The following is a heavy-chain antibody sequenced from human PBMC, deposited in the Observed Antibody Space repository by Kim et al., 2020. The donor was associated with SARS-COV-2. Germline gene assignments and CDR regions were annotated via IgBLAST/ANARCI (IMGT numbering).Heavy chain of an antibody. Sequence: GGSLRLSCAASGFTFSSYSMNWVRQAPGKGLEWVSSISSSSSYIYYADSVKGRFTISRDNAKNSLYLQMNSLRAEDTAVYYCARGEAGGYYYYGMDVWGQGTTVTVSS. CDR3: ARGEAGGYYYYGMDV. CDR2: ISSSSSYI. V-gene: IGHV3-21*04. J-gene: IGHJ6*02. CDR1: GFTFSSYS. D-gene: IGHD2-8*02.